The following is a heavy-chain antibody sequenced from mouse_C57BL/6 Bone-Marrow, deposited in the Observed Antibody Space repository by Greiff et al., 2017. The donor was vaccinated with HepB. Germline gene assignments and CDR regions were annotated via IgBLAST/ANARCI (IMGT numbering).Heavy chain of an antibody. CDR2: ISYDGSN. V-gene: IGHV3-6*01. Sequence: EVKLQESGPGLVKPSQSLSLTCSVTGYSITSGYYWNWIRQFPGNKLEWMGYISYDGSNNYNPSLKNRISITRDTSKNQFFLKLNSVTTEDTATYYCARDTVVATDYYAMDYWGQGTSVTVSS. D-gene: IGHD1-1*01. CDR1: GYSITSGYY. CDR3: ARDTVVATDYYAMDY. J-gene: IGHJ4*01.